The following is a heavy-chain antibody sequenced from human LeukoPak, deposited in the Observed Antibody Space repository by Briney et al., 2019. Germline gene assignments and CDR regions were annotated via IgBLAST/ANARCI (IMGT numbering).Heavy chain of an antibody. V-gene: IGHV3-15*01. Sequence: GGSLRLSCAASGLTFSKAWMSWVRQAPGKGLEWVGRIKSKTDGGTIDYAAPVKGRFTISKDDSRNTLYLQMSSLKTEDTAVYYCTTVANPAYFDYWGQGTLVTVSS. CDR3: TTVANPAYFDY. CDR1: GLTFSKAW. D-gene: IGHD4/OR15-4a*01. J-gene: IGHJ4*02. CDR2: IKSKTDGGTI.